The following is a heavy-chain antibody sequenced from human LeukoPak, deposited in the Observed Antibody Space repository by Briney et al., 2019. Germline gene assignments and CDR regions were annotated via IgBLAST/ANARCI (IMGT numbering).Heavy chain of an antibody. D-gene: IGHD4-17*01. Sequence: ASVKVSCKASGYSFTSYYMHWVRQAPGQGLEWMGIINPSGGSTSYAQKFQGRVTMTRDTSTSTVYMELSSLRSEDTAVYYCARASTVTTVFDYWGQGTRVTVSS. CDR1: GYSFTSYY. J-gene: IGHJ4*02. V-gene: IGHV1-46*01. CDR2: INPSGGST. CDR3: ARASTVTTVFDY.